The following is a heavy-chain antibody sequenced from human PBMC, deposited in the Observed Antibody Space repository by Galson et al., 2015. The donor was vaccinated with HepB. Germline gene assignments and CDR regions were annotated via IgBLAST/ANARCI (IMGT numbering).Heavy chain of an antibody. D-gene: IGHD1-26*01. Sequence: SLRLSCAGSGFNSSIFWMSWVRQAPGKRLEWVANIKQDGRVKYYVGPVKGRFTISRDNAGNSLYLQMNSLRGEDTALYYCARSSGGYFDSWGQGILVTVSS. CDR2: IKQDGRVK. J-gene: IGHJ4*02. CDR3: ARSSGGYFDS. V-gene: IGHV3-7*01. CDR1: GFNSSIFW.